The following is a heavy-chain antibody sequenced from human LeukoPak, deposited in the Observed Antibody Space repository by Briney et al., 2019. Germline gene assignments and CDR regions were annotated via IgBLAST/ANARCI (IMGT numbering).Heavy chain of an antibody. J-gene: IGHJ4*02. Sequence: SETLSLTRTVSGYSISSGYYWGWIRQPPGKGLEWIGSIYHSGSTYYNPSLKSRVTISVDTSKNQFSLKLKYVTAADTAVYYCARDGGGSDCWGQGTLVTVSS. CDR2: IYHSGST. V-gene: IGHV4-38-2*02. CDR3: ARDGGGSDC. CDR1: GYSISSGYY. D-gene: IGHD2-15*01.